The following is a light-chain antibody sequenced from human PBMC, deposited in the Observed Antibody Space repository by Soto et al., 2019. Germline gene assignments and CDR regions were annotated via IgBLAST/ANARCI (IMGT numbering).Light chain of an antibody. Sequence: EILMTQSPGTLSVSPGERATFSCRASQTVKTKVAWYQQKPGQAPRLVMYGASSRATGIPARFSGSGSGTEFTLTISSLQSEDSAIYYCQQYSLWPAESTFGQGTRLEIK. CDR1: QTVKTK. V-gene: IGKV3D-15*01. J-gene: IGKJ5*01. CDR2: GAS. CDR3: QQYSLWPAEST.